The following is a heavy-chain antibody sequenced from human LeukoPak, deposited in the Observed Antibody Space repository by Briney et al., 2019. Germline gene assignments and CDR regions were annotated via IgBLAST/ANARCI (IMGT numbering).Heavy chain of an antibody. CDR3: ARGYYDSSGYYQGYYYYYMDV. Sequence: SETLSLTCTVSGGSLSGHYWSWIRQPPGKRLEWIGYVSYTGRTKYNPSLQSRVTISIDTSKSQFSLKLSSVTAADTAVYYCARGYYDSSGYYQGYYYYYMDVWGKGTTVTVSS. CDR2: VSYTGRT. D-gene: IGHD3-22*01. J-gene: IGHJ6*03. CDR1: GGSLSGHY. V-gene: IGHV4-59*11.